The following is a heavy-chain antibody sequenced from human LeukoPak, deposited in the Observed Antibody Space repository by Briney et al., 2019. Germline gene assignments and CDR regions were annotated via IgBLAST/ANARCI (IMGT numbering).Heavy chain of an antibody. J-gene: IGHJ4*02. D-gene: IGHD2-21*01. CDR2: IKQEGSEK. CDR1: GFTFSSYS. Sequence: GGSLRLSCAASGFTFSSYSMNWVRQAPGKGLEWVANIKQEGSEKYYVDSVKGRFTISRDNAKNSLYLQMNSLRAEDTAVYYCAKGGYYYFDHWGQGTLVTVSS. V-gene: IGHV3-7*01. CDR3: AKGGYYYFDH.